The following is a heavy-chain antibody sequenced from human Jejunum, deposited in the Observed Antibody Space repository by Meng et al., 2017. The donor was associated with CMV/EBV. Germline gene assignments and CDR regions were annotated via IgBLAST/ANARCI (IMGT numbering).Heavy chain of an antibody. CDR2: IKQDGSEK. J-gene: IGHJ4*02. Sequence: SGFTFSSYWMSWVRQAPGKGLEWVANIKQDGSEKYYVDSVKGRFTFSRDNAKNSLYLRMKSLRAEDTAVYYCARENDYGEANLDYWGQGTLVTVSS. D-gene: IGHD4-17*01. V-gene: IGHV3-7*01. CDR3: ARENDYGEANLDY. CDR1: GFTFSSYW.